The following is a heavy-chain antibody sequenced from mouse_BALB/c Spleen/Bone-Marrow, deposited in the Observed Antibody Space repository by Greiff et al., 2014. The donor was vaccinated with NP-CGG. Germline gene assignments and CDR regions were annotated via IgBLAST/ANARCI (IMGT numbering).Heavy chain of an antibody. CDR1: GYTFTSYW. D-gene: IGHD2-4*01. V-gene: IGHV1-87*01. Sequence: QVQLKESGAELARPGASVKLSCKASGYTFTSYWMQWVKQRPGQGLEWIGAIYPGDGDTRYTQKFKGKATLTADKSSSTAYMQLSSLASEDSAVYYCARGDYDYDDWFAYWGQGTLVTFSA. CDR3: ARGDYDYDDWFAY. J-gene: IGHJ3*01. CDR2: IYPGDGDT.